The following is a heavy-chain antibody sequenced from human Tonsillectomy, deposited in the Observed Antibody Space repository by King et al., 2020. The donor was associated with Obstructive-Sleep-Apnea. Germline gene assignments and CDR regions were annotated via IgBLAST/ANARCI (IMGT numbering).Heavy chain of an antibody. CDR2: ISYDGSNK. Sequence: VQLVESGGGVVQPGRSLRLSCAASGFTFRSYGMHWVRQAPGKGLEWVAVISYDGSNKYYADSVKGRFTISRDNSKNTRYLQMNSLRAEDTAVYYCAKPWELYDFYYGMDVWGQGTTVTVSS. CDR1: GFTFRSYG. D-gene: IGHD3-10*01. J-gene: IGHJ6*02. CDR3: AKPWELYDFYYGMDV. V-gene: IGHV3-30*18.